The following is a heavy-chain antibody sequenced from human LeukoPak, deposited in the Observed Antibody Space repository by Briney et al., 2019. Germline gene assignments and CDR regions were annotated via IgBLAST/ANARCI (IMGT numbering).Heavy chain of an antibody. CDR3: ARVSIFGVVIPPDF. V-gene: IGHV3-30*01. J-gene: IGHJ4*02. D-gene: IGHD3-3*02. CDR2: ISSDGSTK. CDR1: GFTFSSYA. Sequence: GGSLRLSCAASGFTFSSYAIHWVRQAPGKGLEWVAVISSDGSTKYYADSVKGRFTISRDNSKNTLYLQMNSLRAGDTAVYYCARVSIFGVVIPPDFWGQGTLVTVSS.